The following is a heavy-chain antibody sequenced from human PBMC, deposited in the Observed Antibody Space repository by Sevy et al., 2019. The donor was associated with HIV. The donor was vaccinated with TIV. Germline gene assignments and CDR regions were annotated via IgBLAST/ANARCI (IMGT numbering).Heavy chain of an antibody. J-gene: IGHJ4*02. CDR2: IYPGDSDT. D-gene: IGHD3-22*01. CDR1: GYSFTSYW. Sequence: GESLKISCKGSGYSFTSYWIGWVRQMPGKGLEWMGIIYPGDSDTRYSPSFQGQVTISADKSISNAYLQWSSLKASDTAMYYCASSRYSSGYPYYFDYWGQGTLVTVSS. CDR3: ASSRYSSGYPYYFDY. V-gene: IGHV5-51*01.